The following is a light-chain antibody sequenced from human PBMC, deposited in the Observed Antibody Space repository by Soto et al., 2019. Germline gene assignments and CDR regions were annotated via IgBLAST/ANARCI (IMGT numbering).Light chain of an antibody. V-gene: IGLV2-14*01. J-gene: IGLJ1*01. CDR2: EVT. CDR3: SSYTNINTRACV. CDR1: IGDIGSYNR. Sequence: QSLLTQPASVSGSPGQSITIACTGTIGDIGSYNRVSWYQQHPGKAPKLIIYEVTDRPSGVSNRFSGSKSGNTASLTISGLQAEDEAEYYCSSYTNINTRACVFGTGTKVTVL.